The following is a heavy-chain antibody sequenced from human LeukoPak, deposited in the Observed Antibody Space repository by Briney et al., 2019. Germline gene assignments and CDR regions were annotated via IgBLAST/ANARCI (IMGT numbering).Heavy chain of an antibody. Sequence: SETLSLTCAVYGGSFSPYYWSWIRQPPGKGLEWIGEINHSGSTNFNPSLKSRVTISVDTSKNQFSLKLSSVTAADTAVYCCARGGFYCGGDCYVDYWGQGTLVTVSS. J-gene: IGHJ4*02. CDR3: ARGGFYCGGDCYVDY. CDR1: GGSFSPYY. D-gene: IGHD2-21*02. V-gene: IGHV4-34*01. CDR2: INHSGST.